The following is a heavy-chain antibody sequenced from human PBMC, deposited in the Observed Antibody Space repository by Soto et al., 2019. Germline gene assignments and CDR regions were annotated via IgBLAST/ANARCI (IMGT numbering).Heavy chain of an antibody. CDR1: GFAFSSYS. J-gene: IGHJ6*02. CDR2: ISSSSSYI. Sequence: GGSLRLSCAASGFAFSSYSMNWVRQAPGKGLEWVSSISSSSSYIYYADSVKGRFTISRDNAKNSLYLQMNSLRAEDTAVYYCAREGYSMFYGMDVWGQGTTVTVSS. D-gene: IGHD2-15*01. CDR3: AREGYSMFYGMDV. V-gene: IGHV3-21*01.